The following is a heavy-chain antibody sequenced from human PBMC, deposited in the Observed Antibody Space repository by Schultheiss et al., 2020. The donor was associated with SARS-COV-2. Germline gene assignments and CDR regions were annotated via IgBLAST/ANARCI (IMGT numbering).Heavy chain of an antibody. Sequence: GGSLRLSCAASGFTFDDYGMSWVRQAPGKGLEWVSRINSDGSTTTYADSVKGRFTMSRDNAKNTLYLQMNSLRAEDTAVYYCAREDDFWSGYLDPWGQGTLVTVSS. J-gene: IGHJ5*02. CDR2: INSDGSTT. CDR1: GFTFDDYG. CDR3: AREDDFWSGYLDP. V-gene: IGHV3-74*01. D-gene: IGHD3-3*01.